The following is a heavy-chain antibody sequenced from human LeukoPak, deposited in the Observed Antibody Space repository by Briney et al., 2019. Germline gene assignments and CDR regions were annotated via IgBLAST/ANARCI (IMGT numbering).Heavy chain of an antibody. CDR3: ARDCGAYDFWGGFFRIDV. CDR1: RGTFSSYS. D-gene: IGHD3-3*01. J-gene: IGHJ6*03. Sequence: SVKVSCKTSRGTFSSYSISWVRQAPGERGEWMGRIFPIFGTANYAQKFQGRVTITPDKSTSTAYTELSSARYGGTAVYYCARDCGAYDFWGGFFRIDVWGKGTTVTVSS. CDR2: IFPIFGTA. V-gene: IGHV1-69*06.